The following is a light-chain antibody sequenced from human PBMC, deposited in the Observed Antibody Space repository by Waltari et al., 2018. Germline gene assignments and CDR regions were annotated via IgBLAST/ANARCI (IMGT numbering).Light chain of an antibody. CDR1: QSVSSY. J-gene: IGKJ3*01. V-gene: IGKV3-11*01. CDR3: VHRVNTRAFT. CDR2: DAS. Sequence: SLSSVERATLSCRASQSVSSYLAWYQQKPGQAPRLLIYDASNRATGIPASFSGSGSGTDFTLTICFLDTEEFTVYNRVHRVNTRAFTFG.